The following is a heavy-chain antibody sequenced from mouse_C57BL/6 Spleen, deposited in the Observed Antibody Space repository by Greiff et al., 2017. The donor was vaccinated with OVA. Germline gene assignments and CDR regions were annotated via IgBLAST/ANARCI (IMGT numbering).Heavy chain of an antibody. CDR1: GYTFTSYD. CDR2: IYPRDGST. V-gene: IGHV1-85*01. D-gene: IGHD2-4*01. CDR3: ARGRDYGDWYFDF. Sequence: QVQLQQSGPELVKPGASVKLSCKASGYTFTSYDINWVKQRPGQGLEWLGWIYPRDGSTKYNEKFKGKATLTVDTSSSTAYMELHSLTSEDSAVYFCARGRDYGDWYFDFWGTGTTVTVSS. J-gene: IGHJ1*03.